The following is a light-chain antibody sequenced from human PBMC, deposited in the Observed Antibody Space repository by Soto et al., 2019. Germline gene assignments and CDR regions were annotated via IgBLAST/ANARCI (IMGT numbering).Light chain of an antibody. V-gene: IGKV3-20*01. J-gene: IGKJ5*01. CDR2: GTS. Sequence: EIVLTQSPGTLSLSPGERATLPCRASRSVKSSYLAWYQHKPGQAPRLLIYGTSSRATGIPDRFSGSGSGTDFTLTISRLEPEDFAVYYCQQYGSSITFGQGTRLEIK. CDR3: QQYGSSIT. CDR1: RSVKSSY.